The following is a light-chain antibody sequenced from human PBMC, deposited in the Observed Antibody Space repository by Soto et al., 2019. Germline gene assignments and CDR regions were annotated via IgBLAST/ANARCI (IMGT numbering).Light chain of an antibody. V-gene: IGKV3-15*01. CDR2: GAS. CDR1: QSLSSN. CDR3: QQYNNWPQT. Sequence: EIVMTQSPATLSVSPGERATLSCRASQSLSSNLAWYQQKPGQAPRLLIYGASTRATGIPARFSGSGSGTEFTLTISSLQSEDFAVYYCQQYNNWPQTFGRGTKVEIK. J-gene: IGKJ1*01.